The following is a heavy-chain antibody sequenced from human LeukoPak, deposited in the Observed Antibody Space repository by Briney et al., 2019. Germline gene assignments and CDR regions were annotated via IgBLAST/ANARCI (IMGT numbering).Heavy chain of an antibody. Sequence: SETLSLTCTVSGGSISSHYWNWIRQPPGKGLEWIGYIYYSGSTDYNPSLKSRVTMSVDKSKNQFSLKLTSVTAADTAMYYCAREQNYYGSVTSFDHWGQGTLVTVSS. CDR2: IYYSGST. CDR3: AREQNYYGSVTSFDH. D-gene: IGHD3-10*01. J-gene: IGHJ4*02. V-gene: IGHV4-59*11. CDR1: GGSISSHY.